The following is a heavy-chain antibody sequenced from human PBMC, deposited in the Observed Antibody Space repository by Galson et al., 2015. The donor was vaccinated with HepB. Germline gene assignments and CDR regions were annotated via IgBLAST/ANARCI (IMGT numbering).Heavy chain of an antibody. V-gene: IGHV4-59*01. CDR2: IYNSGST. CDR3: TRDMRPFTSGWRAFDI. Sequence: IGYIYNSGSTNYNPSLKSRVTISVDTAKNQFSLKLRSVTAADTAVYYCTRDMRPFTSGWRAFDIWGQGTMVTVSS. J-gene: IGHJ3*02. D-gene: IGHD6-19*01.